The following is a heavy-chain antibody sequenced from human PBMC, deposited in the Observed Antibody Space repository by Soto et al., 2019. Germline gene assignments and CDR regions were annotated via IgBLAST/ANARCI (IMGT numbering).Heavy chain of an antibody. J-gene: IGHJ4*02. CDR1: GFTFNNYA. CDR3: AKGRGGSGSLTPRVDF. V-gene: IGHV3-23*01. CDR2: ISGGGDTT. Sequence: EVQLLESGGGLVQPGGSLRISCAASGFTFNNYAMTWVRQAPGKGLEWVSAISGGGDTTSYADSVKGRFTVSRDGSKNTLYLQMSSLRAEDTALYYCAKGRGGSGSLTPRVDFWGQGTLVTVSS. D-gene: IGHD3-10*01.